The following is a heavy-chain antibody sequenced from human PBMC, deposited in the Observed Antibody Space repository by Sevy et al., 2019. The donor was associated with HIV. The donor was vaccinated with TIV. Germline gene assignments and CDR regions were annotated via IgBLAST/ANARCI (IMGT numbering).Heavy chain of an antibody. CDR3: VRYSSGLS. V-gene: IGHV3-21*01. J-gene: IGHJ4*02. D-gene: IGHD6-19*01. CDR2: ISRNSTYI. Sequence: GGSLRLSCAASGFPLRKYSMNWVRQAPGKGLEWVSLISRNSTYIYYSDSVKGRFTISRDNAENSLFLQMNSLRAEDTAVYYCVRYSSGLSWGQGTLVTVSS. CDR1: GFPLRKYS.